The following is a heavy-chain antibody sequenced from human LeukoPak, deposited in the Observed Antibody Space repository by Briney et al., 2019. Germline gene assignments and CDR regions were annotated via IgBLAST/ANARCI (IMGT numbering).Heavy chain of an antibody. D-gene: IGHD2-2*01. Sequence: SETLSLTCAGYGGSFSGYYWSWIRQPPGKGLEWIGEINHSGSTNYNPSLKSRVTISVDTSKNQFSLKLSSVTAADTAVYHCARGRRYCSSTSCGVDYWGQGTLVTVSS. CDR1: GGSFSGYY. J-gene: IGHJ4*02. CDR3: ARGRRYCSSTSCGVDY. CDR2: INHSGST. V-gene: IGHV4-34*01.